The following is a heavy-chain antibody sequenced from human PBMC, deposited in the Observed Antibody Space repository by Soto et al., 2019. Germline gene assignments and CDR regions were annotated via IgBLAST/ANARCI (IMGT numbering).Heavy chain of an antibody. D-gene: IGHD2-15*01. CDR1: GGSISSGGYY. J-gene: IGHJ5*02. V-gene: IGHV4-31*03. CDR3: ARVPYLRVALAEMNWFDP. CDR2: IYTSGST. Sequence: QVQLQESGPGLVKPSQTLSLTCTVSGGSISSGGYYWSWIRQHPGKGLEWIGYIYTSGSTYYNPSLKIRVTISVDTSKNQFSLKLSSVTAADTAVYYCARVPYLRVALAEMNWFDPWGQGTLVTVSS.